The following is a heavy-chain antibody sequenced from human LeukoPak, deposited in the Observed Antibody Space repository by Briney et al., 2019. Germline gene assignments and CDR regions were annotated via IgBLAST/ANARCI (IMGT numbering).Heavy chain of an antibody. CDR3: ARPPKSSSSFHPFDY. CDR1: GGSISSYY. J-gene: IGHJ4*02. CDR2: IYYSGST. Sequence: SETLSLTCTVSGGSISSYYWGWIRQPPGKGLEWIGSIYYSGSTYYNPSLKSRVTISVDTSKNQFSLKLSSVTAADTAVYYCARPPKSSSSFHPFDYWGQGTLVTVSS. D-gene: IGHD6-6*01. V-gene: IGHV4-39*01.